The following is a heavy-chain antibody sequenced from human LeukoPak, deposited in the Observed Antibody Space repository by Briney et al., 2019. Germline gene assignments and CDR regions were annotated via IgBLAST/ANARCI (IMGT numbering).Heavy chain of an antibody. CDR1: GFTFSSSW. Sequence: GGSLRLSCAASGFTFSSSWMHWVRQAPGKGLVWVSYMNGDGNTISHADSVKGRLTMSRDNAKSTLYLQMNSLRDEDTAVYFCVRGTSNWYGVDSWGRGTLVTVSS. V-gene: IGHV3-74*01. CDR2: MNGDGNTI. J-gene: IGHJ4*02. D-gene: IGHD6-13*01. CDR3: VRGTSNWYGVDS.